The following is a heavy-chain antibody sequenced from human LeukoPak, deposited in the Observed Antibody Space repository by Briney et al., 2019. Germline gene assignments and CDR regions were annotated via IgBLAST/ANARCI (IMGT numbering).Heavy chain of an antibody. D-gene: IGHD3-3*01. CDR1: GFTFSSYW. V-gene: IGHV3-74*01. CDR3: AKGALSFGVVTNWFDP. J-gene: IGHJ5*02. Sequence: PGGSLRLSCAASGFTFSSYWMHWVRQAPGKGLVWVSRINSDGSSTRYADSVKGRFTISRDNAKNTLYLQMNSLRAEDTAVYYCAKGALSFGVVTNWFDPWGQGTLVTVSS. CDR2: INSDGSST.